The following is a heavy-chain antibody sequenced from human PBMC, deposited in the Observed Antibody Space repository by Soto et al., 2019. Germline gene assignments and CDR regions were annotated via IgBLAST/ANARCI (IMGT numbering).Heavy chain of an antibody. CDR3: AKDYRYYGSGSYHDY. Sequence: PGGSLRLSCAASGVTFSSYAMSWVRQAPGKGLEWVSAISGSGGSTYYADSVKGRFTISRDNSKNTLYLQMNSLRAEDTAVYYCAKDYRYYGSGSYHDYWGQGTLVTVSS. D-gene: IGHD3-10*01. CDR1: GVTFSSYA. V-gene: IGHV3-23*01. J-gene: IGHJ4*02. CDR2: ISGSGGST.